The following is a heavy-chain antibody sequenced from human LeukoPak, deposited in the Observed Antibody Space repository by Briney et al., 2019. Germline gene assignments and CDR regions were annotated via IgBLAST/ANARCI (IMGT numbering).Heavy chain of an antibody. J-gene: IGHJ6*03. V-gene: IGHV1-8*01. Sequence: ASVKVSCKASGYTFTSYDINWVRQATGQGLEWMGWMNPNSGNTGYAQKFQGRVTMTRNTSISTAYMELSSLRSEDTAVYYCATGGEPGDNTHDYYYYMDVWGKGTSVTVSS. CDR1: GYTFTSYD. CDR2: MNPNSGNT. D-gene: IGHD1-26*01. CDR3: ATGGEPGDNTHDYYYYMDV.